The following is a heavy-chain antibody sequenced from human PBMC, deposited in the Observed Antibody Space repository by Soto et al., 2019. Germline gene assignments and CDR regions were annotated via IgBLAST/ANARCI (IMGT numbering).Heavy chain of an antibody. CDR2: ISYDGSNK. CDR3: ARESRSSGLTTAANWDS. D-gene: IGHD1-1*01. Sequence: QVQLVESGGGVVQPGRSLRLSCAASGFTFSSYAMHWVRQAPGKGLEWVAVISYDGSNKYYADSVKGRFTISRDNSKNTLVLQMNNLKAEGTAVEYCARESRSSGLTTAANWDSLGPGTLVTVSS. CDR1: GFTFSSYA. V-gene: IGHV3-30-3*01. J-gene: IGHJ5*01.